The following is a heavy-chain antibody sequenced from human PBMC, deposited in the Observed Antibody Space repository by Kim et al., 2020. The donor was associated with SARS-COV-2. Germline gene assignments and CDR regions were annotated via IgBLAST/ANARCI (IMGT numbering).Heavy chain of an antibody. CDR1: GFTFSSYG. CDR2: ISYDGSNK. Sequence: GGSLRLSCAASGFTFSSYGMHWVRQAPGKGLEWVAVISYDGSNKYYADSVKCRFTISRDNSKNTLYLQMNSLRAEDTAVYYCAKDLYSRVHAAAGTYYYYGMDVWGQGTTVTVSS. D-gene: IGHD6-13*01. V-gene: IGHV3-30*18. J-gene: IGHJ6*02. CDR3: AKDLYSRVHAAAGTYYYYGMDV.